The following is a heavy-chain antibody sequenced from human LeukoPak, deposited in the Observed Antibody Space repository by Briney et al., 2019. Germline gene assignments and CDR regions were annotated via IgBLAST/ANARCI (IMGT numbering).Heavy chain of an antibody. CDR1: GFTFSSYI. CDR2: ISRNSTYI. V-gene: IGHV3-21*01. Sequence: GSLRLSCAASGFTFSSYIMNWVRQAPGKGLEWVASISRNSTYIHYADSVKGRFTISRDNARNSLFLQMNSLRAEDTAIYYCASDEGNYFDYWGQGTLVTVSS. CDR3: ASDEGNYFDY. J-gene: IGHJ4*02.